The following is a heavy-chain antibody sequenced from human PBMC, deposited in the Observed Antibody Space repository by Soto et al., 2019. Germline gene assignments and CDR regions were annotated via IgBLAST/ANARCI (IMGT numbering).Heavy chain of an antibody. D-gene: IGHD4-4*01. Sequence: GASVKVSCKASGYTFTSYYMHWVRLAPGQGLEWMGIINPDGGGTSYAQKFQGRVIMTRDTSTSTVFVDMSSLRSEDTAVYYCAVGGNYLSMDVWGEGTTVTASS. J-gene: IGHJ6*04. CDR3: AVGGNYLSMDV. V-gene: IGHV1-46*01. CDR2: INPDGGGT. CDR1: GYTFTSYY.